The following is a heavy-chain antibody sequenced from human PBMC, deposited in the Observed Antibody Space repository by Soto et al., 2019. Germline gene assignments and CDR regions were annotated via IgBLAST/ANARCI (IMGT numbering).Heavy chain of an antibody. D-gene: IGHD3-22*01. CDR2: INSDGSST. J-gene: IGHJ4*02. V-gene: IGHV3-74*01. CDR1: GCPFSSHW. Sequence: LPCTASGCPFSSHWVHWIRQATGKGLVWVSRINSDGSSTSYADSVKGRFTISRDNAKNTLYLQMNSLRAEDTAVYYCAIRASYYDSSGYFDYWGQGTLVTVSS. CDR3: AIRASYYDSSGYFDY.